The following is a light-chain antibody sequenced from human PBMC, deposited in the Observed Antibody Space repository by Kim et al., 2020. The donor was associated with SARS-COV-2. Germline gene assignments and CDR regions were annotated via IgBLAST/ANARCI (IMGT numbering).Light chain of an antibody. CDR3: NSRDSSGNRV. J-gene: IGLJ3*02. Sequence: VALGQTVRTTCQGDSLRIYYASRYQQKPGQAPVLVIYGKNNRPSGIPDRFSGSSSGNTASLTITGAQAEDEADYYCNSRDSSGNRVFGGGTQLTVL. CDR1: SLRIYY. V-gene: IGLV3-19*01. CDR2: GKN.